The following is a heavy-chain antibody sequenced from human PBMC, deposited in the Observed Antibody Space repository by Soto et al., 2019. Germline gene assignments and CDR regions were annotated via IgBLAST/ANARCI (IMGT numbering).Heavy chain of an antibody. J-gene: IGHJ4*02. Sequence: RRLSCAASGFTFSSYGRHGVRQAPGKGLEWVAVISYDGSNKYYADSVKGRFTISRDNSKNTLYLQMNSLRAEDTAVYYCATYSSGWGSPFDYWGQGTLVTVS. CDR3: ATYSSGWGSPFDY. CDR1: GFTFSSYG. D-gene: IGHD6-19*01. CDR2: ISYDGSNK. V-gene: IGHV3-30*03.